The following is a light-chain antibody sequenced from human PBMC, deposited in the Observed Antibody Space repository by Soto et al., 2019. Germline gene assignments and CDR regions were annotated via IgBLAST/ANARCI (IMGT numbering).Light chain of an antibody. CDR2: EGS. CDR3: CSYAGSSTYV. CDR1: SSDVGSYNL. J-gene: IGLJ1*01. V-gene: IGLV2-23*01. Sequence: QSALTQPASVSGSPGQSITISCTGTSSDVGSYNLVSWYQQHPGKAPKLMIYEGSKRPSGVSNRFSGSKSGNTASLTISGPQAEDEADYYCCSYAGSSTYVFGTGTKVTV.